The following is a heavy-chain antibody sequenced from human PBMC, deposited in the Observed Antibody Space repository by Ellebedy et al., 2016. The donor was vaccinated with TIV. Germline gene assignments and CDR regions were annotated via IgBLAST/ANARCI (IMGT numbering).Heavy chain of an antibody. V-gene: IGHV4-59*08. Sequence: MPSETLSLTCTVSGGSISTYYLTWVRQAPGKGLEWIGSVSYSGGSHYNPSLQRRVTISVDVSKNQLSLRLHSVIAADTAVYYCAKQRRDGYNWDSYYYYMDVWGKGTTVTVSS. D-gene: IGHD5-24*01. CDR2: VSYSGGS. CDR1: GGSISTYY. CDR3: AKQRRDGYNWDSYYYYMDV. J-gene: IGHJ6*03.